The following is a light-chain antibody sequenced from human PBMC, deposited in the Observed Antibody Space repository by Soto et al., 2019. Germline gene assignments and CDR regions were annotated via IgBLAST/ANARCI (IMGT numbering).Light chain of an antibody. Sequence: EIVMTQSPATLSVSPGERATLSCRASQSVSSNLAWYQQKPGQAPRLLISGASRRATGIPDRFSGAGSGTDFTLTISSLESEDFAVYYCQQRSNWPLTFGGGTKVDIK. CDR1: QSVSSN. CDR3: QQRSNWPLT. CDR2: GAS. J-gene: IGKJ4*01. V-gene: IGKV3D-15*01.